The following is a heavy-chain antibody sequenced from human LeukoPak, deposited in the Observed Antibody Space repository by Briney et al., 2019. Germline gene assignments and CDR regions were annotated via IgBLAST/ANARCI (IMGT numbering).Heavy chain of an antibody. CDR1: GGSISSYY. Sequence: SETLSLTCTVSGGSISSYYWSWIRQPAGKGLEWIGRIYTSGSTNYNPSLKIRVTMSVDTSKNQFSLKLSSVTAADTGVYYCARIYDFWSGYYYMDVWGKGTTVTVSS. CDR3: ARIYDFWSGYYYMDV. V-gene: IGHV4-4*07. D-gene: IGHD3-3*01. CDR2: IYTSGST. J-gene: IGHJ6*03.